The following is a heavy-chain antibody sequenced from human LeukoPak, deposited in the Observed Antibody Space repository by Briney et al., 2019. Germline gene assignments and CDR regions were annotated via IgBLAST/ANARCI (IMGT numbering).Heavy chain of an antibody. CDR3: AREYSDDVFDY. CDR1: GYTFTSYG. Sequence: ASVTVSCKASGYTFTSYGISWVRQAPGQGLEWMGWISAYNGNTNYAQKLQGRVTMTTDTSTSTAYIELRSLRSDDTAVYYCAREYSDDVFDYWGQGTLVTVSS. CDR2: ISAYNGNT. J-gene: IGHJ4*02. V-gene: IGHV1-18*01. D-gene: IGHD2-21*01.